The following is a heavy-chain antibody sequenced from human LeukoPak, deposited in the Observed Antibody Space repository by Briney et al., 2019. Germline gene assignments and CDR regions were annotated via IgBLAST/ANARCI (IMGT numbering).Heavy chain of an antibody. CDR3: ATLYGGQRADGY. CDR1: GFTVSSNY. Sequence: PGGSLRLSCAASGFTVSSNYMSWVRQAPGKGLEWVASIYSGDTTEYAGSVKGRFTISRDNSKNTLYLQMNSLRTDDTAVYYCATLYGGQRADGYWGQGTLVIVSS. CDR2: IYSGDTT. D-gene: IGHD2-15*01. J-gene: IGHJ4*02. V-gene: IGHV3-53*01.